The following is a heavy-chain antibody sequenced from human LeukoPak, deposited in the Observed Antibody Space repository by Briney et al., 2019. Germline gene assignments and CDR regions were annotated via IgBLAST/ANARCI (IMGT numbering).Heavy chain of an antibody. CDR2: MNPNSGNT. D-gene: IGHD4-23*01. CDR1: GYTFTSCD. CDR3: TRGSGGRRDN. J-gene: IGHJ4*02. V-gene: IGHV1-8*01. Sequence: ASVKVSCKASGYTFTSCDINWVRQATGQGLEWMGWMNPNSGNTGYGQSFQGRITMTRDTSIGTAYMELSNLTSEDTAIYYCTRGSGGRRDNWGQGTLVTVSA.